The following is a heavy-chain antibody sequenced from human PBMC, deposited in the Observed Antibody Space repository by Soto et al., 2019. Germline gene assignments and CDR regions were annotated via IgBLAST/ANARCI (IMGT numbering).Heavy chain of an antibody. CDR2: VHTGNGAT. CDR1: GYVLTYYS. Sequence: QVQLVQSGPEVKKPGAPLKVSCKPSGYVLTYYSIHWVRQAPGQRLEWMGWVHTGNGATKNSQRLQDRITITRDTSASTASLELSSLTSEDTAVYYCARGHGGGSYRIDYWGQGTLVTVSS. V-gene: IGHV1-3*04. J-gene: IGHJ4*02. D-gene: IGHD3-16*02. CDR3: ARGHGGGSYRIDY.